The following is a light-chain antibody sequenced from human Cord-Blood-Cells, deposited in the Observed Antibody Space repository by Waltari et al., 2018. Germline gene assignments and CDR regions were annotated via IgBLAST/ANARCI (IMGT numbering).Light chain of an antibody. CDR1: QSISSY. CDR2: AAS. Sequence: DIQMTQSPSSLSASVGDRFTITCRASQSISSYFNWYQQKPGKAPKLLIYAASSLQSGVPSRFSGSGSETDFTLTISILQPEDFATYYCQQSYSTPLTFGPGTKVDI. J-gene: IGKJ3*01. V-gene: IGKV1-39*01. CDR3: QQSYSTPLT.